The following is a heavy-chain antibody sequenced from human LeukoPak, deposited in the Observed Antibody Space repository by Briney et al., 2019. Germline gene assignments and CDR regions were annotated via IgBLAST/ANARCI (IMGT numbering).Heavy chain of an antibody. Sequence: GGSLRLSCAASGFTFSGSWMHWVRQAPGKGLVWVSRITSDGSSTTYADSVKGRFTTSRDNAKNTLYLQMGSLRDDDTAVYYCARDPGYESWSPFWGGMDVWGNGTTVIVSS. D-gene: IGHD3-16*01. J-gene: IGHJ6*04. CDR1: GFTFSGSW. V-gene: IGHV3-74*01. CDR2: ITSDGSST. CDR3: ARDPGYESWSPFWGGMDV.